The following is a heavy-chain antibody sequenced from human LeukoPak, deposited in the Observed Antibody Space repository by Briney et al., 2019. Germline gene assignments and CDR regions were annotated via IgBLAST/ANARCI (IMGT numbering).Heavy chain of an antibody. D-gene: IGHD1-26*01. CDR2: IRYDGSNK. CDR1: GFTFSSYG. J-gene: IGHJ4*02. V-gene: IGHV3-30*02. CDR3: AKDLVGANSPLYFDY. Sequence: GGSLRLSCAASGFTFSSYGMHWVRQAPGKGLEWVAFIRYDGSNKYYADSVKGRFTISRDNSKNTLYLQMNSLGAEDTAVYYCAKDLVGANSPLYFDYWGQGTLVTVSS.